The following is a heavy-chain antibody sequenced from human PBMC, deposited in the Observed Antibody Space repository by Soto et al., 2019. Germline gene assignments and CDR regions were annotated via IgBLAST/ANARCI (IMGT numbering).Heavy chain of an antibody. Sequence: QVQLQESGPGLVKPSQTLSLTCTVSGGSISSGEYYWSWIRQHPGKGLEWIGYIYYSGSTYYIPSLRSRLTISVDTSKNQFSLKLSSVTAADTAIFSCARVRKPYHYYYFAMDVWGPGTTVTVSS. CDR3: ARVRKPYHYYYFAMDV. V-gene: IGHV4-31*03. J-gene: IGHJ6*02. CDR2: IYYSGST. CDR1: GGSISSGEYY.